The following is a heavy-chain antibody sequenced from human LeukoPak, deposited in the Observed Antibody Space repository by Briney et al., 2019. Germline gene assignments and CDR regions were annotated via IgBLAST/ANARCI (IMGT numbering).Heavy chain of an antibody. CDR3: VSYFDNGGGRGH. Sequence: NPSETLFLTCTVSGASVSSGDYHWSWVRQAPGKGLEWIGHNQNPSYNPSLKSRVVISIHTSRNQFSLTLNTVTAADTATYFCVSYFDNGGGRGHWGPGALVTVSS. CDR1: GASVSSGDYH. V-gene: IGHV4-61*08. CDR2: HNQNP. D-gene: IGHD3-9*01. J-gene: IGHJ4*02.